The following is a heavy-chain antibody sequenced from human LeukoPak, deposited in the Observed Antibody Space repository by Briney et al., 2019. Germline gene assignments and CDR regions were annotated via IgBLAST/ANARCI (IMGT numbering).Heavy chain of an antibody. CDR3: VRRGGGTSVTAGYSDY. V-gene: IGHV3-64D*06. Sequence: GGSLRLSCSASGFTFSNYVMHWVRQAPGKGLEYVSTISSHGGDRYYADSVKDRFTISRDNSKNTLYFQMSSLRVEDTAVYYCVRRGGGTSVTAGYSDYWGQGILVTVSA. CDR2: ISSHGGDR. D-gene: IGHD4-11*01. CDR1: GFTFSNYV. J-gene: IGHJ4*02.